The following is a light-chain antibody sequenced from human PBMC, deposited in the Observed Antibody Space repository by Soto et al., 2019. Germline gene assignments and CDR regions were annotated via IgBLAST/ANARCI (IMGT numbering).Light chain of an antibody. CDR3: QQYGSSPALT. CDR1: QSVSSSY. CDR2: GAS. J-gene: IGKJ4*01. V-gene: IGKV3-20*01. Sequence: EIVLTQSPGTLSLSPGERATLSCRASQSVSSSYLAWYQQKPGQAPRLLIYGASSRATGIPDRFSGSGSGTDFTLTISRLEPEDFAVYYCQQYGSSPALTFGGGTKVDSK.